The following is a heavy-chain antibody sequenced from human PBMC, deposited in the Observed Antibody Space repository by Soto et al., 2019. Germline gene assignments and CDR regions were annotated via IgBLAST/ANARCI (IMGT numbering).Heavy chain of an antibody. Sequence: SVKVSCKASGFTFTSSAVQWVRQARGQRLEWIGWIVVGSGNTNYAQKFQERVTITRDMSTSTAYMELSSLRSEDTAVYYCARVNIVVLPAARFENDHWGQGTLVTVSS. CDR2: IVVGSGNT. V-gene: IGHV1-58*01. J-gene: IGHJ4*02. CDR3: ARVNIVVLPAARFENDH. D-gene: IGHD2-2*01. CDR1: GFTFTSSA.